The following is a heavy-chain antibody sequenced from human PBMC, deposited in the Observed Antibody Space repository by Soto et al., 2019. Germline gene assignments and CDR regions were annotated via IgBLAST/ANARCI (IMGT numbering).Heavy chain of an antibody. CDR1: GFNFSSYG. CDR2: IWYDGSNK. V-gene: IGHV3-33*01. D-gene: IGHD6-13*01. CDR3: ARDQAAAAAGLYYFDY. J-gene: IGHJ4*02. Sequence: GGSLILSCAASGFNFSSYGMHWVRQAPGKGLEWVAVIWYDGSNKYYADSVKGRFTISRDNSKNTLYLQMNSLRAEDTAVYYCARDQAAAAAGLYYFDYWGQGTLVTVSS.